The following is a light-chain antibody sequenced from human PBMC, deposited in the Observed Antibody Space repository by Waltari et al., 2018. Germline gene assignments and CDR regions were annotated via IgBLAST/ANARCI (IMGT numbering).Light chain of an antibody. J-gene: IGKJ1*01. Sequence: EIVLTQSPGTVSLSPGEGATVSCRASQSVNGALAWYQQKPGQAPRLLISHASNRATGIPDRFSGSGSGTDFSLTISRLEPEDFAVYYCQHYLRLPVTFGQGTKVEI. CDR2: HAS. CDR1: QSVNGA. V-gene: IGKV3-20*01. CDR3: QHYLRLPVT.